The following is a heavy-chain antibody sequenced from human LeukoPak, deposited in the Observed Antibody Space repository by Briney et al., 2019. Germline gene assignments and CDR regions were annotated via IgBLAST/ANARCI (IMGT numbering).Heavy chain of an antibody. D-gene: IGHD3-22*01. CDR1: GYTFTSYG. CDR3: ARVDREGGRFYGMDV. J-gene: IGHJ6*02. Sequence: ASVKVSCKASGYTFTSYGISWVRQAPGQGLEWMGWISAYNGNTNYAQKLQGRVTMTTDTSTSTAYMELRSLRSDDTAVYYCARVDREGGRFYGMDVWGQGTTVTVSS. V-gene: IGHV1-18*01. CDR2: ISAYNGNT.